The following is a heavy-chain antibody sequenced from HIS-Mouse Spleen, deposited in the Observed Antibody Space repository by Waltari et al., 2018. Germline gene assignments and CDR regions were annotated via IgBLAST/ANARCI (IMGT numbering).Heavy chain of an antibody. CDR3: AREIPYSSSWYDWYFDL. D-gene: IGHD6-13*01. CDR2: IYYSGST. Sequence: QLQLQESGPGLVKPSETLSLTCTVSGGSISSSRYYWVRIRQPPGKGLEWIGSIYYSGSTYYNPSLKSRVTISVDTSKNQFSLKLSSVTAADTAVYYCAREIPYSSSWYDWYFDLWGRGTLVTVSS. V-gene: IGHV4-39*07. CDR1: GGSISSSRYY. J-gene: IGHJ2*01.